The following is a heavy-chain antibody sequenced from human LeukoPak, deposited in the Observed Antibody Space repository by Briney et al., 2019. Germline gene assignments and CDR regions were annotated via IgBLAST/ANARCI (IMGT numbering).Heavy chain of an antibody. D-gene: IGHD6-13*01. V-gene: IGHV3-11*01. J-gene: IGHJ4*02. Sequence: GGSLRLSCAASGFTFSDYYMSWIRQAPGKGLEWVSYISSSGSTIYYADSVKGRFTISRDNAKNSLYLQMNSLRAEDTAVYYCTTEIAAAGLFDYWGQGTLVTVSS. CDR2: ISSSGSTI. CDR1: GFTFSDYY. CDR3: TTEIAAAGLFDY.